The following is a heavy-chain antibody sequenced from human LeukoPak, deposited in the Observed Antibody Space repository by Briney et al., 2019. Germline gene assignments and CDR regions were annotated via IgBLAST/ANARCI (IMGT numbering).Heavy chain of an antibody. CDR2: IYSDGST. Sequence: GGSLRLSCAASGFIVSGDSMSWVRQAPGKGLEWVSVIYSDGSTYYADSAKGRFTISRDNAKNTLDLQMTGLRGEDTAVYYCARGGGRGRDSLWFDYWGQGTLVTVSS. CDR1: GFIVSGDS. V-gene: IGHV3-53*01. D-gene: IGHD3-10*01. J-gene: IGHJ4*02. CDR3: ARGGGRGRDSLWFDY.